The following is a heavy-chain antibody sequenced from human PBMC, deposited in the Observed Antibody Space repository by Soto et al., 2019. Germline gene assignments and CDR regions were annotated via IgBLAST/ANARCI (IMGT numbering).Heavy chain of an antibody. D-gene: IGHD3-3*01. Sequence: HLQESGPRLVRPSETLSLTCNVSGSSISSYFRNWIRQPPGKGLEWIGCIYDSGSTNYNPSLKSRVTIILDTSENHFSLKLTSVTAADTAMYYCVSSRSGIYGDAFDVWGQGTMVTVSS. V-gene: IGHV4-59*01. CDR3: VSSRSGIYGDAFDV. CDR2: IYDSGST. CDR1: GSSISSYF. J-gene: IGHJ3*01.